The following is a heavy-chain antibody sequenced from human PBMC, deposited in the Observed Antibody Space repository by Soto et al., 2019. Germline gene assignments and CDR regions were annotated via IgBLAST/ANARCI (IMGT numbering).Heavy chain of an antibody. Sequence: GGSLRLSCSASGFTFSDYAIHWVRQAPGKGLEYVSAIRSNGINTDYADSVKGRFTISRDNSRNTVSLQMSSLRAEDTAVYSCVKLTNTYYDFWGPGTLVTVSS. J-gene: IGHJ4*02. CDR3: VKLTNTYYDF. D-gene: IGHD3-3*01. CDR2: IRSNGINT. V-gene: IGHV3-64D*06. CDR1: GFTFSDYA.